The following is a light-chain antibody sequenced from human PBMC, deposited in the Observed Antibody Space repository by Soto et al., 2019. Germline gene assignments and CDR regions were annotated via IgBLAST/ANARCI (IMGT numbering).Light chain of an antibody. J-gene: IGKJ1*01. CDR2: GAS. CDR3: QEYGSSPRT. V-gene: IGKV1-5*01. Sequence: DIQMTQSPSTLSASVGDRVTITCRASQSISSWLAWYQQKPGKAPKLLIYGASTLQSGVPSRFSGSGSGTDFTLTISRLEPEDFAVYYCQEYGSSPRTFGQGTKVDIK. CDR1: QSISSW.